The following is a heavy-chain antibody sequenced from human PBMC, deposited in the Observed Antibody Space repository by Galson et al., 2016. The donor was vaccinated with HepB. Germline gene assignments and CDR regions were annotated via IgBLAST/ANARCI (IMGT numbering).Heavy chain of an antibody. CDR2: IKSETVGGTT. CDR3: TTTCAIFGVVV. J-gene: IGHJ4*02. Sequence: SLRLSCAASGFAFTNAWMEWVRQAPGKGLEWVGRIKSETVGGTTDYAAPVKGRFTISRDDSKNALYLQMISLKTEDTAVYYCTTTCAIFGVVVWGQGTLVTVSS. D-gene: IGHD3-3*02. V-gene: IGHV3-15*07. CDR1: GFAFTNAW.